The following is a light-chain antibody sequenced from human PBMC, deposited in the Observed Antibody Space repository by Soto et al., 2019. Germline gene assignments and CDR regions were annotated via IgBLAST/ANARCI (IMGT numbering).Light chain of an antibody. V-gene: IGKV1-39*01. CDR3: QQSYSTPRT. J-gene: IGKJ1*01. CDR2: AAS. CDR1: QSIGSH. Sequence: DIQMTQSPSSLSASVGDRVTITCRASQSIGSHLNWYQQKPGRAPTLLIYAASSLQSGAPSRFSGSRSGTDFTLTISTLQPEDFATYYCQQSYSTPRTFGQGTKVDIK.